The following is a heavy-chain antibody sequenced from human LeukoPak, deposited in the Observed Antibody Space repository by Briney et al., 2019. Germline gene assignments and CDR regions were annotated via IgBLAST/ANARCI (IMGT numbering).Heavy chain of an antibody. CDR3: AKVEAAAGTLAHFDY. CDR1: GYTIASHG. V-gene: IGHV1-18*01. J-gene: IGHJ4*02. Sequence: ASVKVSCKASGYTIASHGISWVRQAPGQGLEWMGWISAYNGNTDYAQKPQGRVTMTTDTSTSTAYMELRSLRSDDTAVYYCAKVEAAAGTLAHFDYWGQGTLVTVSS. CDR2: ISAYNGNT. D-gene: IGHD6-13*01.